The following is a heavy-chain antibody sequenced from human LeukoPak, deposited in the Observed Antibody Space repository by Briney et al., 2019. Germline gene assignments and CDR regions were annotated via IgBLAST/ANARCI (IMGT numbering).Heavy chain of an antibody. D-gene: IGHD5-12*01. CDR3: ARDPGGGYKDDALDI. CDR2: IYHTGNT. CDR1: GGSLSGYY. V-gene: IGHV4-34*01. J-gene: IGHJ3*02. Sequence: PSETLSLTCAVYGGSLSGYYWSWIRQPPGKGLEWIGEIYHTGNTNYNPSLKSRLTMSVDKSKNQFALRLYSVTAADTAVYYCARDPGGGYKDDALDIWGQGTMVTVTS.